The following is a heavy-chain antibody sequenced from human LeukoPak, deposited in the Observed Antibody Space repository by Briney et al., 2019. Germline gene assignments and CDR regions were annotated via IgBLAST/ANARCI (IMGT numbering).Heavy chain of an antibody. CDR2: INSDGSST. CDR1: GFSFSSYW. V-gene: IGHV3-74*01. D-gene: IGHD3-3*01. J-gene: IGHJ4*02. Sequence: GGSLRLSCAASGFSFSSYWMHWVRQAPGKGLVWVSRINSDGSSTSYADSVKGRFTISRDNAKNTLYLQMNSLRAEDTAVYYCARALNDFWSGYYTEFDYWGQGTLVTVSS. CDR3: ARALNDFWSGYYTEFDY.